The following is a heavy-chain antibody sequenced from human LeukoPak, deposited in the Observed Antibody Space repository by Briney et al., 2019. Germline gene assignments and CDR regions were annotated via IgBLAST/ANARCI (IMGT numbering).Heavy chain of an antibody. Sequence: LSLTCAVSGGSISSSNWWRWVRQAPGKGLEWIGRTKNRGESHITQYAASVNGRFTASRDDSKNSLYLQMNNLKTEDTAVYYCARDTDTAMDVWGQGTTVTVSS. J-gene: IGHJ6*02. CDR2: TKNRGESHIT. CDR3: ARDTDTAMDV. CDR1: GGSISSSNW. V-gene: IGHV3-72*01.